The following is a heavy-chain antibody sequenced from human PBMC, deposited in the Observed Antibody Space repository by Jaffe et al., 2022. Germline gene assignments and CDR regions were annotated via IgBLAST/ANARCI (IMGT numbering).Heavy chain of an antibody. CDR1: GFTFSSYS. CDR2: IGTSSSSI. V-gene: IGHV3-48*01. CDR3: ARDGVSYCTGGACSFDY. Sequence: EVQLVESGGGLIQPGGSLRISCAASGFTFSSYSMDWVRQAPGKGLEWLSFIGTSSSSIYYADSVKGRFTISRDNAKNSLYLQMDSLRAEDTAVYYCARDGVSYCTGGACSFDYWGQGTLVTVSS. D-gene: IGHD2-8*02. J-gene: IGHJ4*02.